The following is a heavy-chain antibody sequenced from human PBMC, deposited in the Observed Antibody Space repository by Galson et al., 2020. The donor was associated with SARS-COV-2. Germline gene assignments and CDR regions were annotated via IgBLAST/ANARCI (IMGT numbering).Heavy chain of an antibody. D-gene: IGHD2-2*01. CDR1: GGSFSGYY. J-gene: IGHJ5*02. CDR3: ASRLVVVPAAIGSWFDP. Sequence: SETLSLTCAVYGGSFSGYYWSWIRQPPGKGLEWIGEINHSGSTNYNPSLKSRVTISVDTSKNQFSLKLSSVTAADTAVYYCASRLVVVPAAIGSWFDPWGQGTLVTVSS. V-gene: IGHV4-34*01. CDR2: INHSGST.